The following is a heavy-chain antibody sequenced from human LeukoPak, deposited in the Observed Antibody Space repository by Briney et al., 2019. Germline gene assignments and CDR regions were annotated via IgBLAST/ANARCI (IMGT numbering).Heavy chain of an antibody. J-gene: IGHJ4*02. CDR2: ISYDGSNK. V-gene: IGHV3-30*03. CDR1: GFTVTSYG. Sequence: GRSLRLSCAASGFTVTSYGMHSARQAPGKWLEWVAVISYDGSNKYYAVSVQGRFTISRDNSKNTLYLQMNSLRAEDTAVYYCATELGDYWGQGTLVTVSS. CDR3: ATELGDY. D-gene: IGHD3-10*01.